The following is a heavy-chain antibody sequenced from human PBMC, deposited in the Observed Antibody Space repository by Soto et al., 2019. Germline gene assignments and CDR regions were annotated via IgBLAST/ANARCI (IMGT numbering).Heavy chain of an antibody. CDR1: SDSIAGENW. Sequence: QVQLQESGPGLVKPSETLSLTCTVSSDSIAGENWWCWVRQPPGMGLEWIGEIFHTGGTNYNPSLKSRGTTEVDKSKNQLSLKLISATAADTAVYYCARVFASGSGWMYYFDFWGQGTLVSVSS. D-gene: IGHD6-25*01. V-gene: IGHV4-4*02. J-gene: IGHJ4*02. CDR2: IFHTGGT. CDR3: ARVFASGSGWMYYFDF.